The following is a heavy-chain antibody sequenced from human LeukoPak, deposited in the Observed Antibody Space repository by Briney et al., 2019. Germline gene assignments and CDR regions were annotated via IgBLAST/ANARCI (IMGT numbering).Heavy chain of an antibody. CDR3: ARDYYDGVFDY. V-gene: IGHV4-38-2*02. J-gene: IGHJ4*02. CDR1: GCSISSGYY. CDR2: LYHSGNT. Sequence: PSETLSLTCTVSGCSISSGYYWGWIRQPPGKGLEWIGSLYHSGNTYYNPSLKSRVTISVDTSKNQFSLKLSSVTAADTAVYYCARDYYDGVFDYWGQGTLVTVSS. D-gene: IGHD3-22*01.